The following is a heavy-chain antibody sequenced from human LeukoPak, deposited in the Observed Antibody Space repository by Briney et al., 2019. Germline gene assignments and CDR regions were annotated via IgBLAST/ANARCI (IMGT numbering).Heavy chain of an antibody. CDR1: GGSISSYY. J-gene: IGHJ6*02. V-gene: IGHV4-59*08. D-gene: IGHD4-17*01. CDR2: IYYSGST. CDR3: ARRPSGVGITYGDYGTDYGMDV. Sequence: SETLSLTCTVSGGSISSYYWSWIRQPPGKGLEWIGYIYYSGSTNYNPSLKSRVTISVDTSKNQFSLKLSSVTAADTAVYYCARRPSGVGITYGDYGTDYGMDVWGQGTTVTVSS.